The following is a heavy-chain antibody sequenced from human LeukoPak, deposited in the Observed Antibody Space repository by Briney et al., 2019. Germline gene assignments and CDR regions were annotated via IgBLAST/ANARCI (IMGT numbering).Heavy chain of an antibody. CDR3: AREGGYDYLDWFDP. J-gene: IGHJ5*02. Sequence: PSETLSLTCNVSGYSIRSGYYWGWIRQPPGKGLEWIGSIYHSGSTFYNPSLESRVTMSVDTSKNQFSLKLSSVTAADTALYYCAREGGYDYLDWFDPWGQGTLVTVSS. V-gene: IGHV4-38-2*02. D-gene: IGHD5-12*01. CDR2: IYHSGST. CDR1: GYSIRSGYY.